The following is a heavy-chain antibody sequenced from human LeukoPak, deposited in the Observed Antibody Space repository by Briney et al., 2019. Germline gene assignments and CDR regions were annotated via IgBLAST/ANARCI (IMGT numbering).Heavy chain of an antibody. Sequence: GASVKVSCKASGYTFTSYGISWVRQAPGQGLEWRGWISAYNGNTNYAQKLQGRVTMTTDTSTSTAYMELRSLRSDDTAVYYCARAVLKKTYAKTKYYFDYWGQGTLVTVSS. CDR1: GYTFTSYG. D-gene: IGHD1-14*01. CDR3: ARAVLKKTYAKTKYYFDY. CDR2: ISAYNGNT. J-gene: IGHJ4*02. V-gene: IGHV1-18*01.